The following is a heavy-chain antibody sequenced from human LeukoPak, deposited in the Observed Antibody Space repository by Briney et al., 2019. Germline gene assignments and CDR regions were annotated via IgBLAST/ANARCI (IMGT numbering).Heavy chain of an antibody. V-gene: IGHV3-21*01. Sequence: PGGSLRLSCAASGFTFSSYSMNWVRQAPGKGLEWVPSISSSSSYIYYADSVKGRFTISRDNAKNSLYLQMNSLRAEDTAVYYCARDRAYDSSGYSTGFDYWGQGTLVTVSS. CDR3: ARDRAYDSSGYSTGFDY. CDR2: ISSSSSYI. J-gene: IGHJ4*02. D-gene: IGHD3-22*01. CDR1: GFTFSSYS.